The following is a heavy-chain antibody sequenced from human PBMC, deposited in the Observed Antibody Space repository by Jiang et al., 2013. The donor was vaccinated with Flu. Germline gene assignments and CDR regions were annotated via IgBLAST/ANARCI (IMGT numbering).Heavy chain of an antibody. CDR1: GGSINTYY. Sequence: GPGLVKPSETLSLTCTVSGGSINTYYWSWIRQSPGKGLEWIGYIRHGGNSNYNPSLKSRVTMSVDTSKRQFSLKLKSVTAADTAVYYCAGLNMVVVTAIPGDDYSSNMDVWGPKGPRSSSPQ. V-gene: IGHV4-59*01. CDR3: AGLNMVVVTAIPGDDYSSNMDV. D-gene: IGHD2-21*02. J-gene: IGHJ6*01. CDR2: IRHGGNS.